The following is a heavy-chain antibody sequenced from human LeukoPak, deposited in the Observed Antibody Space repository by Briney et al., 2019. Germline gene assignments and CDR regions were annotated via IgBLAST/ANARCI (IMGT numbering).Heavy chain of an antibody. Sequence: PGGSLRLSCAASGFSFTNYAMSWVRQAPGKGLEWVGRIKSKSDGDTTDHAAPVKGRFTISRDDAKNTLYLQMNSLVSEDTGVYYCTTPPDWGQGTLVIVSS. CDR1: GFSFTNYA. CDR3: TTPPD. CDR2: IKSKSDGDTT. J-gene: IGHJ4*02. V-gene: IGHV3-15*01.